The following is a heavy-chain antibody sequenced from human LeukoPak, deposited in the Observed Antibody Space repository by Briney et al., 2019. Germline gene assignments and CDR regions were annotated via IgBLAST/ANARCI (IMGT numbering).Heavy chain of an antibody. D-gene: IGHD3-10*01. CDR1: ANTLGYY. Sequence: ASVKVSCKASANTLGYYMHWVRRAPGQGLEWMGWINPNSGGTNYAQKFQGRVTMTRDTSISTAFMELSRLRSDDTAVYYCARDLSITMVRAPFYWGPGTPVTVSS. CDR2: INPNSGGT. V-gene: IGHV1-2*02. CDR3: ARDLSITMVRAPFY. J-gene: IGHJ4*02.